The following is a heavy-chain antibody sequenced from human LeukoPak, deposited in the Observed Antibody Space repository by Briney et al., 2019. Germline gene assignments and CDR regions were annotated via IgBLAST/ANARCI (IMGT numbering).Heavy chain of an antibody. CDR2: ARNQAESYTT. Sequence: GGSLRLSCAAAGFTFSDYYMDWVRQAPGKGLEWVGRARNQAESYTTEYAASVQGRFTISRDDSKNSLFLQMNSLRAEDTAVYYCAKAGALWFGESLFDYWGQGTLVTVSS. V-gene: IGHV3-72*01. CDR3: AKAGALWFGESLFDY. J-gene: IGHJ4*02. CDR1: GFTFSDYY. D-gene: IGHD3-10*01.